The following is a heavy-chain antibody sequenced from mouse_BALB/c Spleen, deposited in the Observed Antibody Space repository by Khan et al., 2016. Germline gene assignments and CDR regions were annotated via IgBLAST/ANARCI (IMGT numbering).Heavy chain of an antibody. D-gene: IGHD4-1*01. CDR2: IYPGDGDT. Sequence: QVQLQQSGAELVRPGSSVKISCKTSGYVFSSYWMNWVKQRPGQGLEWIGQIYPGDGDTNYNGKFKGKATLTADKSSSTAYMQLSSLTSEDSAVYFCARGVGPDYWGQGTTLTVSS. CDR3: ARGVGPDY. V-gene: IGHV1-80*01. J-gene: IGHJ2*01. CDR1: GYVFSSYW.